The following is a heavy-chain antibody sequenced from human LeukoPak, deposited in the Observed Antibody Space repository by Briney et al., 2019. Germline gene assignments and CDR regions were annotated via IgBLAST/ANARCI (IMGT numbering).Heavy chain of an antibody. J-gene: IGHJ3*02. CDR1: GGSISSSSYY. Sequence: SETLSLTCTVSGGSISSSSYYWGWIRQPPGKGLEWIGRIYYSGSTYYNPSLKSRITISVDTSKNQFSLKLSSVTAADTAVYYCARGSYRDYGDYGSSEAFDIWGQGTMVTVSS. V-gene: IGHV4-39*07. CDR3: ARGSYRDYGDYGSSEAFDI. CDR2: IYYSGST. D-gene: IGHD4-17*01.